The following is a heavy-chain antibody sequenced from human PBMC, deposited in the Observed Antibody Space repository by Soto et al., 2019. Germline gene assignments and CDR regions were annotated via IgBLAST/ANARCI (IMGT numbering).Heavy chain of an antibody. CDR2: ISTSGRTI. CDR1: GFTFSSYE. Sequence: EVLLVESGGGLVQPGGSLRLSCTASGFTFSSYEMNWVRQAPGKGLEWISYISTSGRTIFDAGSVKGRFTISRDNTRNKLCVQMESLRPEDPAVYYCARQPANVYEASPKWFDPWGQGTLVIVSS. D-gene: IGHD2-8*01. J-gene: IGHJ5*02. V-gene: IGHV3-48*03. CDR3: ARQPANVYEASPKWFDP.